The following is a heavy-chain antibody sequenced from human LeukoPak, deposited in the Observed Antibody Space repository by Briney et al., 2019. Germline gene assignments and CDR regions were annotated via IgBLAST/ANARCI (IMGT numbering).Heavy chain of an antibody. CDR3: ASTSGGSDDY. V-gene: IGHV1-69*04. CDR1: GGTFSSYA. D-gene: IGHD2-15*01. Sequence: ASVKVSCKASGGTFSSYAISWVRQAPGQGLEWMGRITPILGIANYAQKFQGRVTITADKSTSTAYMELSSLRSEDTAVYYCASTSGGSDDYWGQGTLVTVSS. J-gene: IGHJ4*02. CDR2: ITPILGIA.